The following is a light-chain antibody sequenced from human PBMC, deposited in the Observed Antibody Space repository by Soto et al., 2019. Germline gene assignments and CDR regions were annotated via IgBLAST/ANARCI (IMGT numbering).Light chain of an antibody. CDR3: GSWDSSLNAYV. CDR2: DDN. J-gene: IGLJ1*01. CDR1: SSNIGGNS. V-gene: IGLV1-51*01. Sequence: QAARTQPPSVSAAPGQKVTISCSGSSSNIGGNSVSWYQQLPGTAPKLLIYDDNKRPSGIPDRFSGSKSGTSATLGITGFQTGDEADYYCGSWDSSLNAYVFGTGTKVTVL.